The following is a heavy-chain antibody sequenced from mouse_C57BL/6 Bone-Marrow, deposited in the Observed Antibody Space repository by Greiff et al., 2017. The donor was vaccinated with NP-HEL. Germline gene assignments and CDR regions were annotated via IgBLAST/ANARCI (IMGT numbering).Heavy chain of an antibody. J-gene: IGHJ4*01. CDR2: IDPEDGET. CDR3: ARDYGSFYYYAMDY. V-gene: IGHV14-2*01. CDR1: GFNIKDYY. D-gene: IGHD1-1*01. Sequence: EVQLQQSGAELVKPGASVKLSCKASGFNIKDYYMHWVKQRTEQGLEWIGRIDPEDGETKYAPKFQGKATLTADTSSNTAYLQLSSLTSEDTAVYYCARDYGSFYYYAMDYWGQGNSVTVSS.